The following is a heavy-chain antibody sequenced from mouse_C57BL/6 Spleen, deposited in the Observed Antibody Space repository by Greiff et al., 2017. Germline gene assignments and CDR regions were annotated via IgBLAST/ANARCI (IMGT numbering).Heavy chain of an antibody. CDR1: GFSLTSYG. CDR2: IWSGGST. J-gene: IGHJ3*01. D-gene: IGHD1-1*01. Sequence: QVQLQQSGPGLVQPSQSLSITCTVSGFSLTSYGVHWVRQSPGKGLAWLGVIWSGGSTDYNAAFISRLSISKDNSKSQVFFKMNSLQADDTAIYYCARNDGSSYLAWFAYWGQGSLVTVSA. CDR3: ARNDGSSYLAWFAY. V-gene: IGHV2-2*01.